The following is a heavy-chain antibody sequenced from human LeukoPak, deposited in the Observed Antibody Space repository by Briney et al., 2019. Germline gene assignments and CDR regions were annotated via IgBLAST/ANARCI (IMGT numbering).Heavy chain of an antibody. CDR1: GGSISNYY. J-gene: IGHJ6*01. CDR2: ITGSIYFSEST. V-gene: IGHV4-59*01. D-gene: IGHD3-10*01. CDR3: ARDSRDYGSGSYWDV. Sequence: SETLSLTCTVSGGSISNYYWNWIRQPPGKGLEWIGYITGSIYFSESTRYDPSLETLVTISVDTSKNQFSLTLNSVTAADTAVYYCARDSRDYGSGSYWDVWGQGTPVTVSS.